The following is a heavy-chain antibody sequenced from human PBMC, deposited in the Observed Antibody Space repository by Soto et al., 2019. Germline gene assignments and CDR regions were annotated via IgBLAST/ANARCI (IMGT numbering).Heavy chain of an antibody. J-gene: IGHJ4*02. CDR2: ISYDGSNK. CDR3: ARDPMGRYYGSGSYYFDY. Sequence: QVQLVESGGGVVQPGRSLRLSCAASGFTFSRYAMHWVRQAPGKGLEWVAVISYDGSNKYYADSVKGRFTIYRDKSKNTLYLQMNSLRAEDTAVYYCARDPMGRYYGSGSYYFDYWGQGTLVTVSS. CDR1: GFTFSRYA. V-gene: IGHV3-30-3*01. D-gene: IGHD3-10*01.